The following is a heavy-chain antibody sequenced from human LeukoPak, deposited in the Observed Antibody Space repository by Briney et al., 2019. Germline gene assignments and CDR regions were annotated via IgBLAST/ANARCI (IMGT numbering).Heavy chain of an antibody. J-gene: IGHJ6*02. V-gene: IGHV1-46*01. CDR3: ARDIYDYTWGSNWGGMDV. Sequence: ASVKVSCKASGYTFTSYYVHWVRQAPGQGLEWMGVINPNDGSTGYAQKFQGRVTMTEDTSTDTAYMELSSLKPGDTAVYYCARDIYDYTWGSNWGGMDVWGQGTTVTVSS. D-gene: IGHD3-16*01. CDR2: INPNDGST. CDR1: GYTFTSYY.